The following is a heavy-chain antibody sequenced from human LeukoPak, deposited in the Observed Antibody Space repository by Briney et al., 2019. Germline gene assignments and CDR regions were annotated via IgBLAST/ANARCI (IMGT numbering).Heavy chain of an antibody. CDR1: GFTFGDHY. D-gene: IGHD4-17*01. CDR3: ARGKGRYGDFNY. V-gene: IGHV3-72*01. J-gene: IGHJ4*02. Sequence: GGSLRLFCAASGFTFGDHYMDWVRQAPGKGLEWVGRARNRANSYTTEYAASVKGRFTISRDDSKNSLYLQMNSLRAEDTAVYYCARGKGRYGDFNYWGQGTLVTVSS. CDR2: ARNRANSYTT.